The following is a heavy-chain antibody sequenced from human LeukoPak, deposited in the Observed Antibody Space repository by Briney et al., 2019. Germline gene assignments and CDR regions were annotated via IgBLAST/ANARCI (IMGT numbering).Heavy chain of an antibody. CDR2: IYSGGST. V-gene: IGHV3-66*02. J-gene: IGHJ5*02. Sequence: PGGSLRLSCAASGFTVSSNYMSWVRQAPGKGLEWVSVIYSGGSTYYADSVKGRFTISRDNSKNTLYLQMNSLRAEDTAVHYCARAWVVGATNWFDPWGQGTLVTVSS. CDR1: GFTVSSNY. CDR3: ARAWVVGATNWFDP. D-gene: IGHD1-26*01.